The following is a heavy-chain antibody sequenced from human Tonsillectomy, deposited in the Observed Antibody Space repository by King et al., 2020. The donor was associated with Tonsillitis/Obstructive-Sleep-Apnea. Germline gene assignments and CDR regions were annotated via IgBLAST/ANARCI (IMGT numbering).Heavy chain of an antibody. D-gene: IGHD2-2*01. J-gene: IGHJ4*02. V-gene: IGHV3-74*01. CDR2: INSDGSST. CDR1: GFTFNADW. Sequence: VQLVESGGGLVQPGGSLRLSCAASGFTFNADWMHWVRHAPGKGLVWVSRINSDGSSTSYADSVKGRFTISRDNAKNTLYLQMNSLRAEDTAVYYCARDAPGYCSSTRCSKDGDYLDYWGQGTLVTVSS. CDR3: ARDAPGYCSSTRCSKDGDYLDY.